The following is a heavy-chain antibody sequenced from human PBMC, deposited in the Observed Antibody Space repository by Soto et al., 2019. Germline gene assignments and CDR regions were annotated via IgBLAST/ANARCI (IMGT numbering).Heavy chain of an antibody. CDR3: TRLMTTVTTLWFDP. CDR1: GGSISSSTYY. D-gene: IGHD4-17*01. J-gene: IGHJ5*02. CDR2: IYYSGST. V-gene: IGHV4-39*01. Sequence: QLQLQESGPGLVKHSETLSLTCTVSGGSISSSTYYWGWIRQPPGKGLEWIGNIYYSGSTYYNPSLQSRVIISVDTSKNQFSLKLSSVTAADTAVYYCTRLMTTVTTLWFDPWGQGTLVTVSS.